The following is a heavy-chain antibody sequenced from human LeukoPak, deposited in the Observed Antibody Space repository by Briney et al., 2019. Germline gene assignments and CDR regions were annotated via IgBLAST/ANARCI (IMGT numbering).Heavy chain of an antibody. CDR3: ARNTDYGDYSLIDY. D-gene: IGHD4-17*01. V-gene: IGHV4-59*01. CDR1: GVSISSYY. Sequence: PSETLSLTCTVSGVSISSYYWSWIRQPPGKGLEWLGYIYYSGSTSYSPSLKSRVTISVDTSKNQFSLKLSSATAADTAVYYCARNTDYGDYSLIDYWGQGTLVTVSS. CDR2: IYYSGST. J-gene: IGHJ4*02.